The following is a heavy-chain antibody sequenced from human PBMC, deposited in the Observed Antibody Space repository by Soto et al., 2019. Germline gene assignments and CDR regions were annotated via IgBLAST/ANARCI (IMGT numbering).Heavy chain of an antibody. J-gene: IGHJ5*02. Sequence: GASVKVSCKASGYTFTSYYMHWVRQAPGQGLEWMGIINPSGGSTSYAQKFQGRVTMTRDTSTSTVYMELSSLRSEDTAVYYCARASTRYEILTGYYNNWFDPWGQGTLVTV. CDR2: INPSGGST. CDR3: ARASTRYEILTGYYNNWFDP. V-gene: IGHV1-46*01. D-gene: IGHD3-9*01. CDR1: GYTFTSYY.